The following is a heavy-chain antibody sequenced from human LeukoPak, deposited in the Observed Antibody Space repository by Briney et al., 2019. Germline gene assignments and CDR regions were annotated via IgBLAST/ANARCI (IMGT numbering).Heavy chain of an antibody. V-gene: IGHV3-48*01. CDR2: ISSSSGAT. D-gene: IGHD4-17*01. CDR1: GFTFSRYN. J-gene: IGHJ4*02. Sequence: PGGSLRLSCAASGFTFSRYNMNWVRQAPGKGLEWVSYISSSSGATYYADSVKGRFTISRDNSKNTLYLQMNSLRAEDTAVYYCAKDRSVTTRPYFDYWGQGTLVTVSS. CDR3: AKDRSVTTRPYFDY.